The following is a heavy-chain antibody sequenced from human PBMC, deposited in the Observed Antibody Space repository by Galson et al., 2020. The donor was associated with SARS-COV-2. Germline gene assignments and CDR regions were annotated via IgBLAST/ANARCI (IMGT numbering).Heavy chain of an antibody. J-gene: IGHJ3*02. CDR3: ARDSLAEDAFDI. V-gene: IGHV4-59*01. CDR2: IYYSGSA. Sequence: IYYSGSANYNPSLKSRVTISMDTSNNQFSLKLSSVTTADTAVYYCARDSLAEDAFDIWGRGTMVTVSS. D-gene: IGHD6-19*01.